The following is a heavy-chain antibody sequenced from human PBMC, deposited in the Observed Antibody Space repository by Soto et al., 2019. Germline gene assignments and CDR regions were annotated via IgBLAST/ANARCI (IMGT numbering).Heavy chain of an antibody. CDR1: GFTFRDYY. CDR2: ISSSGSTI. Sequence: PGGSLRLSCAASGFTFRDYYMSWIRQAPGKGLEWVSYISSSGSTIYYADSVKGRFTISRDNAKNSLYLQMNSLRAEDAAVYYCAREIGYCSGGSCYRADAFDIWGQGTMVTVSS. CDR3: AREIGYCSGGSCYRADAFDI. J-gene: IGHJ3*02. V-gene: IGHV3-11*01. D-gene: IGHD2-15*01.